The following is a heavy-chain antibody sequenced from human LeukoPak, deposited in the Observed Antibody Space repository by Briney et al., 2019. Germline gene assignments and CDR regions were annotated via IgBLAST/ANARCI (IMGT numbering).Heavy chain of an antibody. CDR1: GFTFSSYW. D-gene: IGHD2-2*02. Sequence: GGSLRLSCAASGFTFSSYWMHWVRQAPGKGLVWVSLFNSDGSSTSYADSVKGRFTISRDNAKNTLYLQMNSLRAEDTAVYYCARGYCSSTSCYNDDYYYYMDVWGKGTTVTVSS. CDR3: ARGYCSSTSCYNDDYYYYMDV. J-gene: IGHJ6*03. V-gene: IGHV3-74*01. CDR2: FNSDGSST.